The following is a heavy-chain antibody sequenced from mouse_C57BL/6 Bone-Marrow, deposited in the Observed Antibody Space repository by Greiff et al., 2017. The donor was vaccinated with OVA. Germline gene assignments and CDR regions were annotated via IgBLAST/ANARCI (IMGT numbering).Heavy chain of an antibody. CDR2: IRNKANGYTT. D-gene: IGHD1-1*01. V-gene: IGHV7-3*01. CDR3: ASLHYYGSSSCWYFDV. CDR1: GFTFTDYY. Sequence: EVKLVESGGGLVQPGGSLSLSCAASGFTFTDYYMSWVRQPPGKALEWLGFIRNKANGYTTEYSASVKGRFTISRDNSQSILYLQMNALRAEDSATYYCASLHYYGSSSCWYFDVWGTGTTVTVSS. J-gene: IGHJ1*03.